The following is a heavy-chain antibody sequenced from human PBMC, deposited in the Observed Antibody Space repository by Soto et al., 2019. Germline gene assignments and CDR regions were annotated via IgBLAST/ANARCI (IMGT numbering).Heavy chain of an antibody. CDR2: INPSGGST. CDR1: GYTFTSYY. J-gene: IGHJ4*02. D-gene: IGHD2-15*01. CDR3: ARGVLDYCSGGSCYSAGIDY. Sequence: ASVKVSCKASGYTFTSYYMHWVRQAPGQGLEWMGIINPSGGSTSYAQKFQGRVAMTRDTSTSTVYMELSSLRSDDTAVYYCARGVLDYCSGGSCYSAGIDYWGQGTLVTVSS. V-gene: IGHV1-46*01.